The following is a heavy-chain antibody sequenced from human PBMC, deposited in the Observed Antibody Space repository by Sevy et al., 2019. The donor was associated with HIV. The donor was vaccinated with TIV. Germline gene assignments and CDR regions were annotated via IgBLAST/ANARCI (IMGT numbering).Heavy chain of an antibody. J-gene: IGHJ6*02. CDR3: ARGGRDIVATIKTYGMDV. CDR2: INHSGST. V-gene: IGHV4-34*01. D-gene: IGHD5-12*01. CDR1: GGSFSGYC. Sequence: SETLSLTCAVYGGSFSGYCWSWIRQPPGKGLEWIGEINHSGSTNYNPSLKRRVTISVDTSKNQFSLKRSSVTAADTAVYYCARGGRDIVATIKTYGMDVWGQGTTVTVSS.